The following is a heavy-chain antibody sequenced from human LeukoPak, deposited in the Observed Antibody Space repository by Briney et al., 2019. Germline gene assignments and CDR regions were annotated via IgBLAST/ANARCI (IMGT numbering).Heavy chain of an antibody. CDR3: ARSGSYRYFQH. V-gene: IGHV1-46*01. D-gene: IGHD1-26*01. CDR2: INPSGGST. J-gene: IGHJ1*01. CDR1: GYTFTSYY. Sequence: ASVKGSCKASGYTFTSYYMHWVRQAPGQGLEWMGIINPSGGSTSYAQKFQGRVTKTRDTSTSTVYMELSSLRSEDTAVYYCARSGSYRYFQHWGQGTLVTVSS.